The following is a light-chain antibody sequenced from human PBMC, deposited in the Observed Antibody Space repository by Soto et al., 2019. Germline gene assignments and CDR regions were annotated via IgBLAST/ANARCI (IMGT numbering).Light chain of an antibody. CDR2: GAS. J-gene: IGKJ1*01. V-gene: IGKV3-15*01. Sequence: EIVMRQSPATLSVSPGERATLSCRASQSLGTNLAWFQQKPGQAPRLLIHGASTRATGTPARFSGSGSGTEFTLTISSLQPEDFAVYYCQQYNMSPRTFGQGTKVEIK. CDR3: QQYNMSPRT. CDR1: QSLGTN.